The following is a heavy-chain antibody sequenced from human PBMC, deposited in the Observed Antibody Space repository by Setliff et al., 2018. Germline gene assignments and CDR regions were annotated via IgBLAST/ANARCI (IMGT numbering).Heavy chain of an antibody. D-gene: IGHD6-13*01. Sequence: ASVKVSCKTSGYGFISYYMYWVRQAPGQGPAWMGTINPGGGSTSYAERFQDRITLTRNTSTSTIYMEMSSLTSEDTAMYYCARAGDAAAGRKGVFEYWGQGSLVTVSS. CDR1: GYGFISYY. CDR3: ARAGDAAAGRKGVFEY. CDR2: INPGGGST. J-gene: IGHJ4*02. V-gene: IGHV1-46*01.